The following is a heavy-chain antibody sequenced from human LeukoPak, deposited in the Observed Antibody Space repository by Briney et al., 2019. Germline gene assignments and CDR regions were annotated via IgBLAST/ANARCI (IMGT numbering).Heavy chain of an antibody. V-gene: IGHV3-33*01. J-gene: IGHJ4*02. Sequence: GGSLRLSCARSGFTFSNYGMHWVRQAPDKGLDWLAVFWRDETNKFYADSVKGRFTIARNSSKTVYLQMNSLRVEDTAVYSCARDAQRGFDYSNSLQYWGQGTLVTVSS. CDR3: ARDAQRGFDYSNSLQY. CDR2: FWRDETNK. D-gene: IGHD4-11*01. CDR1: GFTFSNYG.